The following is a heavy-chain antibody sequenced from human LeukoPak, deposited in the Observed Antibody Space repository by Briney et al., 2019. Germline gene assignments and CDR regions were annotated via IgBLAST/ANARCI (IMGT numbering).Heavy chain of an antibody. D-gene: IGHD6-19*01. CDR2: ISSSSSYI. Sequence: GGSLRLSCAASGFTFSSYSMNWVRQAPGKGLEWVSSISSSSSYIYYADSVKGRFTISRDNAKNSLYLQMNSLRAGDTAVYYCARAVAGTFAFDIWGQGTMVTVSS. V-gene: IGHV3-21*01. CDR1: GFTFSSYS. CDR3: ARAVAGTFAFDI. J-gene: IGHJ3*02.